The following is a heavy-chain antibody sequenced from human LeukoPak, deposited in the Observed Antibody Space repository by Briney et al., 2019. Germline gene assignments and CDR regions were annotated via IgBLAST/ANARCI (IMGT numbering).Heavy chain of an antibody. CDR3: ARGMRLGDYYYYYYMDV. CDR2: IYYSGST. J-gene: IGHJ6*03. Sequence: PSETLSLTCTVSGYSISSGYYWGWIRQPPGKGLEWIGSIYYSGSTYYNPSLKSRVTISVDTSKNQFSLKLSSVTAADTAVYYCARGMRLGDYYYYYYMDVWGKGATVTVSS. D-gene: IGHD3-16*01. CDR1: GYSISSGYY. V-gene: IGHV4-38-2*02.